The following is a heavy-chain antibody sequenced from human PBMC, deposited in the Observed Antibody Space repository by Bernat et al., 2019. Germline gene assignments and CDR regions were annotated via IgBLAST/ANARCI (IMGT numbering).Heavy chain of an antibody. J-gene: IGHJ6*02. CDR2: INSDGSST. D-gene: IGHD3-3*01. CDR1: GFTFSSYW. Sequence: EVQLVESGGGLVQPGGSLRLSCAASGFTFSSYWMHWVRQAPGKGLVWVSRINSDGSSTSYADSVKGRFTISRDNAKNTLYLQMNSLRAEDTAVYYWGSEFVTMYGWVYYYYGMDVWGQGTMVTVSS. V-gene: IGHV3-74*01. CDR3: GSEFVTMYGWVYYYYGMDV.